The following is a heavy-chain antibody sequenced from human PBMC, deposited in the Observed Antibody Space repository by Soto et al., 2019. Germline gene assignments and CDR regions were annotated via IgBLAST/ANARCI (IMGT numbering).Heavy chain of an antibody. CDR1: GGSMSSTSYY. CDR2: ISSYSGRT. CDR3: ARRGAAVTGTQFSADY. D-gene: IGHD1-7*01. J-gene: IGHJ4*02. V-gene: IGHV4-39*01. Sequence: QLQLQESGPGLVKPSETLSLTCSVSGGSMSSTSYYWGWIRQPPGKGLEWIGSISSYSGRTYYNPSLKSRVTIAVDTSTNQFSLKLSSVTAADTAVYYCARRGAAVTGTQFSADYWGQGTLVTVSS.